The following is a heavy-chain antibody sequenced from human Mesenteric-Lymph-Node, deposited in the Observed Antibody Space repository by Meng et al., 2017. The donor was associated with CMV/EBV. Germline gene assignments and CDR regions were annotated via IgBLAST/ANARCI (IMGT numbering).Heavy chain of an antibody. J-gene: IGHJ4*02. CDR1: SIRSSRYY. CDR2: IYYSGST. Sequence: SIRSSRYYWDWIRQPPGKGLEWIGNIYYSGSTYYNPSLKGRITMSIDTSKNQFSLKLSSVTAADTAVYYCARHRREGSGCYPYFDYWGQGTLVTVSS. CDR3: ARHRREGSGCYPYFDY. V-gene: IGHV4-39*01. D-gene: IGHD3-3*01.